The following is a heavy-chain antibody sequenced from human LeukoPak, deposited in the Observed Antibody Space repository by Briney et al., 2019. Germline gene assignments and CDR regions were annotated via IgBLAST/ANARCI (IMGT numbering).Heavy chain of an antibody. J-gene: IGHJ4*02. D-gene: IGHD3-9*01. CDR2: IRYDGNNK. CDR1: GFTFSSYG. V-gene: IGHV3-30*02. Sequence: SGGSLRLSCEASGFTFSSYGMHWVRQAPSKGLEWVTFIRYDGNNKYYADSVKGRFTISRDNSKHTLYLQMNSLRAEDTAVYYCARDPGGNILTGYSEYCFNYWGQGTLVTVSS. CDR3: ARDPGGNILTGYSEYCFNY.